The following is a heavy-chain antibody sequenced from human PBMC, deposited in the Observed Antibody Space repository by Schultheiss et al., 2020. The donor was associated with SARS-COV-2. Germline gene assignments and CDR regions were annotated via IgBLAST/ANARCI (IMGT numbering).Heavy chain of an antibody. D-gene: IGHD1-26*01. J-gene: IGHJ4*02. Sequence: GGSLRLSCAASGFTFSDYYMSWVRQAPGKWLEWVSAISGSGGSTYYADSVKGRFTISRDNSKNTLYLQMNSLRAEDTAVYYCASSRGSYGKVDYWGQGTLVTVSS. CDR2: ISGSGGST. CDR1: GFTFSDYY. V-gene: IGHV3-23*01. CDR3: ASSRGSYGKVDY.